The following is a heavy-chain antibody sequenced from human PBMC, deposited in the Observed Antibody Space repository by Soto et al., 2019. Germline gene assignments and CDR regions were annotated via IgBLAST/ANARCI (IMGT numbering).Heavy chain of an antibody. Sequence: SETLSLTCTVSGGSISSGGYYWSWIRQHPGKGLEWIGYIYYSGSTYYNPSLKSRVTISVDTSKNQFSLKLSSVTAADTAVYYCARVTSWTGRQQLVHGFQHWGQGTLVTVSS. CDR1: GGSISSGGYY. CDR3: ARVTSWTGRQQLVHGFQH. J-gene: IGHJ1*01. D-gene: IGHD6-13*01. V-gene: IGHV4-31*03. CDR2: IYYSGST.